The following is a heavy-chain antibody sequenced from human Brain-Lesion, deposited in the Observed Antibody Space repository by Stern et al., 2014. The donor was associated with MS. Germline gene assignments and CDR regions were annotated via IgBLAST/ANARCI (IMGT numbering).Heavy chain of an antibody. J-gene: IGHJ4*02. D-gene: IGHD1-26*01. CDR2: IYYSGLT. CDR1: GGSISSSTYY. CDR3: ARHDSVPRPSQLYSARDRGPGYFDY. Sequence: VQLEESGPGLVKPSETLSLTCTVSGGSISSSTYYWAWIRQPPGKGLEWIGNIYYSGLTYYKPSLKSRVPISVDMSKNQFSLKLSSVTAADTAIYYCARHDSVPRPSQLYSARDRGPGYFDYWGQGTLVTVSS. V-gene: IGHV4-39*01.